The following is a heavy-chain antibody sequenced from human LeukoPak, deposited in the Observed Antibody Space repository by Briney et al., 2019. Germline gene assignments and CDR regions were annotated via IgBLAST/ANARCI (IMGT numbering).Heavy chain of an antibody. J-gene: IGHJ4*02. CDR3: ARLKVVRGVNDY. CDR1: GYSFTSYW. Sequence: GESLKISCKGSGYSFTSYWIGWVRQMPGQGLEWMGIINPGDSDTRYSPSFQGQVTISADKSISTAYLQWSSLKASDSAMYYCARLKVVRGVNDYWGQGTLVTVSS. V-gene: IGHV5-51*01. D-gene: IGHD3-10*01. CDR2: INPGDSDT.